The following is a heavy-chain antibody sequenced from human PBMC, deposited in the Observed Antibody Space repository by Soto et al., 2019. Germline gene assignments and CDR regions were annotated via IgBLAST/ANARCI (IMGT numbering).Heavy chain of an antibody. CDR3: SRGGFHPGFDV. D-gene: IGHD2-15*01. CDR2: IDNDGTGS. V-gene: IGHV3-74*01. Sequence: EVQLAESGGASVQPGGTLRLSGAASGFTFRSYWMHWVRQAPGKGLVWVARIDNDGTGSIYADSVRGRFTISRDNAYNTVYLHMTSLRSDDTAVYYCSRGGFHPGFDVWGQGTMVMVSS. CDR1: GFTFRSYW. J-gene: IGHJ3*01.